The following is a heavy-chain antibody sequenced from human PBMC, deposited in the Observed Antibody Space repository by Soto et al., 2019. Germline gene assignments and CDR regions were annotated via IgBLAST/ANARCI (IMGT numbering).Heavy chain of an antibody. CDR2: MYPDDSDI. Sequence: PGASLKISCKGSGYTFTNYWIGWVRQMPGKGLEWMAIMYPDDSDIRYSPSFEAHVTISADKSTSTAFLQWSSLKASDTAMYYCATAYVYDFENSNYYRDAFDIWGQGTLVTVSS. CDR1: GYTFTNYW. V-gene: IGHV5-51*01. D-gene: IGHD3-22*01. J-gene: IGHJ3*02. CDR3: ATAYVYDFENSNYYRDAFDI.